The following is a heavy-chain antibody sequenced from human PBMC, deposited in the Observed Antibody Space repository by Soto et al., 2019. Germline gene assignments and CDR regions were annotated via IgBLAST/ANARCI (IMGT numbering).Heavy chain of an antibody. D-gene: IGHD3-22*01. V-gene: IGHV4-31*03. J-gene: IGHJ5*02. CDR2: IYYSGST. CDR3: ARDLTYYYDSTPTHWFDP. CDR1: GGSISSGGYY. Sequence: SETLSLTCTVSGGSISSGGYYWSWIRQHPGKGLEWIGYIYYSGSTYYNPSLKSRVAISVDTSKNQFSLKLSSVTAADTAVYYCARDLTYYYDSTPTHWFDPWGQGTLVTVSS.